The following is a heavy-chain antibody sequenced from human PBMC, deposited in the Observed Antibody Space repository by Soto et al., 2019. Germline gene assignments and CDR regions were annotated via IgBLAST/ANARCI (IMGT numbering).Heavy chain of an antibody. D-gene: IGHD2-8*02. Sequence: PGGSLRLSCAASGFTFSNYWMTWVRQAPGKGLEWVANIKQDGSETNFVDSVKGRFTISRDNAKNSLYLQMNSLRAEDTAVYYCARALVNGGDHWGQGTLVTVSS. J-gene: IGHJ4*02. V-gene: IGHV3-7*01. CDR3: ARALVNGGDH. CDR1: GFTFSNYW. CDR2: IKQDGSET.